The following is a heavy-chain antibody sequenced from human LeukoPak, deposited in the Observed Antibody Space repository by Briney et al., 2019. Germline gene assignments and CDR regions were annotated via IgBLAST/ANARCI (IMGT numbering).Heavy chain of an antibody. Sequence: GGSLRLSCAASGFAFSNYAMNWVRQAPGRGLEWVSSITGSGGGTYYADSVKGRFTISRDNSKNTLDLQMNSLRAEDTAVYYCAPGLNGGSGNSCYYFFAFWGHGTLVTVSS. V-gene: IGHV3-23*01. CDR2: ITGSGGGT. J-gene: IGHJ4*01. CDR3: APGLNGGSGNSCYYFFAF. D-gene: IGHD2-15*01. CDR1: GFAFSNYA.